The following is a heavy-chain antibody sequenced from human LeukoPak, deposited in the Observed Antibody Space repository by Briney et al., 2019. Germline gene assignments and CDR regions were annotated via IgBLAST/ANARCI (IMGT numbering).Heavy chain of an antibody. CDR1: GFTFSRYT. CDR3: ARVGGHCTSTSCPPPDY. CDR2: ISSNGNYL. J-gene: IGHJ4*02. Sequence: GGSLRLSCAASGFTFSRYTMNWVRQAPGKGLEWVSSISSNGNYLYYADSVKGRFTISRDNAKSSVFLQMNSLRAEDTAVYYCARVGGHCTSTSCPPPDYWGQGTLVTVSS. D-gene: IGHD2-2*01. V-gene: IGHV3-21*01.